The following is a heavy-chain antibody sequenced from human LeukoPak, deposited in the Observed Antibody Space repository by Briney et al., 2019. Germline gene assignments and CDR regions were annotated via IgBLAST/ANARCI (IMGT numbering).Heavy chain of an antibody. D-gene: IGHD2-8*01. V-gene: IGHV4-59*01. CDR2: IYYSGST. CDR1: GGSISSYY. J-gene: IGHJ4*02. Sequence: SETLSLTCTVSGGSISSYYWSWIRQPPGKGLEWIGYIYYSGSTNYNPSLKSRVTISVDTSKNQFSLKLSSVTAADTAVYYCARYSPFCTNGVYYYRAFDYWGQGTLVTVSS. CDR3: ARYSPFCTNGVYYYRAFDY.